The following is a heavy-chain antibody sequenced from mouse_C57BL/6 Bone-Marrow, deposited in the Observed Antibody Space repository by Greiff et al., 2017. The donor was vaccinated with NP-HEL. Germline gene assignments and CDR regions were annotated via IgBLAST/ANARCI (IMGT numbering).Heavy chain of an antibody. CDR3: STRIYRTGGFDG. CDR2: IDPENGDT. J-gene: IGHJ2*01. Sequence: VQLQQSGAELVRPGASVKLSCTASGFNIKDDYMHWVKQRPEQGLEWIGWIDPENGDTEYASKFQGKATITADTSSNTAYLQLSSLTSEDTAVYYCSTRIYRTGGFDGWGKGTTLTVSS. V-gene: IGHV14-4*01. D-gene: IGHD1-1*01. CDR1: GFNIKDDY.